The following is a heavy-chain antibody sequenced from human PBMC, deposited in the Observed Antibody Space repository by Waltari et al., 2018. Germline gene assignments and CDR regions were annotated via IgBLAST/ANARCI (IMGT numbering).Heavy chain of an antibody. CDR1: GYTFTSYA. D-gene: IGHD3-3*01. CDR3: ARSGNHYDFWSGYYQYYYYGMDV. V-gene: IGHV1-3*01. CDR2: INAGKGNT. J-gene: IGHJ6*02. Sequence: QVQLVQSGAEVKKPGASVKVSCKASGYTFTSYAMHWVRQAPGQRLEWMGWINAGKGNTKKYKKCQGRVTITRDKSASTAYMELSSLRSEDTAVYYCARSGNHYDFWSGYYQYYYYGMDVWGQGTTVTVSS.